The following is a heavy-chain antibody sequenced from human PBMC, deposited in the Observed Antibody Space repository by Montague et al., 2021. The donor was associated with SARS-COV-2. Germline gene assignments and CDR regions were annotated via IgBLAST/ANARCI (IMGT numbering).Heavy chain of an antibody. D-gene: IGHD3-3*01. V-gene: IGHV4-59*01. CDR1: GGSISSYY. Sequence: SETLSLTCTVSGGSISSYYWSWIRQPPGKGLEWIGYIYYSGSTXXXPSXXXRVTISVDTSKNQFSLKLSSVTAADTAVYYCARYYYDFWSGYYSHYYFDYWGQGTLVTVSS. CDR2: IYYSGST. J-gene: IGHJ4*02. CDR3: ARYYYDFWSGYYSHYYFDY.